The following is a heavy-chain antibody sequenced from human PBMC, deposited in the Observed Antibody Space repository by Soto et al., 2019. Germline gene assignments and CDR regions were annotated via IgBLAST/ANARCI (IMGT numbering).Heavy chain of an antibody. D-gene: IGHD2-15*01. V-gene: IGHV3-48*01. CDR2: ISSSSSTI. CDR1: GFTFRSHS. J-gene: IGHJ6*03. CDR3: AREFGNPDYYYYMDV. Sequence: EVQLVESGGGLVQPGGSLRLSCAGAGFTFRSHSMNWVRQAPGKGLEWVSYISSSSSTIYYADSVKGRFTISRDNAKNSLYLQMNSLRAEDTAVYYCAREFGNPDYYYYMDVWGKGTTVTVSS.